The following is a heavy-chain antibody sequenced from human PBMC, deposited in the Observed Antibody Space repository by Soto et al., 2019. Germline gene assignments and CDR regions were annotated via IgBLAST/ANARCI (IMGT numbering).Heavy chain of an antibody. CDR1: GFTFSSYS. Sequence: GGSLRLSCAASGFTFSSYSINWVRQAPGKGLEWVSSISSSSSTIYYAGSVKGRFTISRENAKNSLYLQMNSLRAEDTAVYYCARDLSGYVPFDYWGQGTLVTVSS. CDR2: ISSSSSTI. D-gene: IGHD5-12*01. V-gene: IGHV3-48*01. J-gene: IGHJ4*02. CDR3: ARDLSGYVPFDY.